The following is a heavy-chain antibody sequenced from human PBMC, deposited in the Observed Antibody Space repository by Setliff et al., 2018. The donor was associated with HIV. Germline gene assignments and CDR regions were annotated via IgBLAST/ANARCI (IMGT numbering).Heavy chain of an antibody. D-gene: IGHD3-10*01. J-gene: IGHJ4*02. V-gene: IGHV1-69*10. CDR1: GGTFSSYA. CDR3: ASDYYGSGSEYFDY. CDR2: VIPTRGIT. Sequence: GPQVKVSCKASGGTFSSYAINWVRQAPGHGLEWMGGVIPTRGITNYAQKFQGRVTITADKSTSTAYMELSSLRSEDTAVYYCASDYYGSGSEYFDYWGQGTLVTVSS.